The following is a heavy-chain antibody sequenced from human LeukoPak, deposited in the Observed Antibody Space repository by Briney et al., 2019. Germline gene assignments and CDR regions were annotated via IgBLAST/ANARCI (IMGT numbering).Heavy chain of an antibody. CDR3: ASQTSFGESLFSDY. J-gene: IGHJ4*02. V-gene: IGHV4-59*08. D-gene: IGHD3-10*01. CDR1: GGSISSYY. CDR2: IYYSGST. Sequence: PSETLSLTCTVSGGSISSYYWSWIRQPPGKGLEWIGNIYYSGSTNYNPSLKSRVTISVDTSKNQFSLKLSSVTAADTAVYYCASQTSFGESLFSDYWGQGTLVTVSS.